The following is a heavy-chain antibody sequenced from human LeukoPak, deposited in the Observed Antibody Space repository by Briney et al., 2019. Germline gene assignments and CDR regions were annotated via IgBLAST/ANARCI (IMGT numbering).Heavy chain of an antibody. V-gene: IGHV3-23*01. CDR1: GFTFSNYV. Sequence: GGSLRLSCAASGFTFSNYVMSWVRQAPGKGLEWVSGITGSGGSTNYADSVKGRFTISRDNSKNTLYLQMNSLRAEDTAIYYCARAGKNSRSYDYWGQGTLVTVSS. J-gene: IGHJ4*02. CDR3: ARAGKNSRSYDY. CDR2: ITGSGGST. D-gene: IGHD3-10*01.